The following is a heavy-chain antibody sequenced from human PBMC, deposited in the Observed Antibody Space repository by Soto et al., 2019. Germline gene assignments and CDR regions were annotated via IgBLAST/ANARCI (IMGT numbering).Heavy chain of an antibody. CDR1: VFPFDDYA. CDR3: AKDISPPGLYYYGMDV. CDR2: MSWNRGSI. J-gene: IGHJ6*02. V-gene: IGHV3-9*01. Sequence: PGGSLRLSCAASVFPFDDYALHLVRQAPGKGLEWVSGMSWNRGSIGYADSVKGRFTISRDNAKNSLYLQMNSLRAEDTALYYCAKDISPPGLYYYGMDVWGQGTTVTVSS.